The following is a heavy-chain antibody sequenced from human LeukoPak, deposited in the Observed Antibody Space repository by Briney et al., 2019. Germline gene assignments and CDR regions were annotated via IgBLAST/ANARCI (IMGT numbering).Heavy chain of an antibody. CDR3: ARDQHYQLPFDY. D-gene: IGHD2-2*01. J-gene: IGHJ4*02. CDR1: GYTFTNYY. CDR2: INPSTSST. Sequence: APVKVSCKASGYTFTNYYVHWVRQAPGQGLEWMGMINPSTSSTSYAQKFQGRVTMTRDTSTSTVYMELSSLRSEDTAVYYCARDQHYQLPFDYWGRGTLVTVSS. V-gene: IGHV1-46*01.